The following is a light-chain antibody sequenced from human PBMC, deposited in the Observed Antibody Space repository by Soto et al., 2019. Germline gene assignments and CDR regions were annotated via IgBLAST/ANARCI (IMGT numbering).Light chain of an antibody. J-gene: IGLJ2*01. Sequence: QSALTQPPSASGSPGQSVTISCTGTSSDVGGYNYVSWYQQHPGKAPKLMISEVSKRPSGVPDRFSGSKSGNTASLTVSGLQAEDEADSYCSSFAGNNNLVFGAGTKLTVL. CDR2: EVS. CDR1: SSDVGGYNY. CDR3: SSFAGNNNLV. V-gene: IGLV2-8*01.